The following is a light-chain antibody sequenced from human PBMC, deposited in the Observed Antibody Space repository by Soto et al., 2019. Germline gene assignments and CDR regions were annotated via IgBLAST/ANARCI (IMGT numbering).Light chain of an antibody. V-gene: IGLV1-40*01. CDR2: GNN. J-gene: IGLJ2*01. Sequence: QPVLTQPPSVSGAPGQRVTISCTGSSSNIGAGYDVHWYQQLPGTAPKLLIYGNNNRPSGVPDRFSGSKSGTSASLAITGLQAEHEADSYCLSYDSSLSGVVFGGGTKLTVL. CDR3: LSYDSSLSGVV. CDR1: SSNIGAGYD.